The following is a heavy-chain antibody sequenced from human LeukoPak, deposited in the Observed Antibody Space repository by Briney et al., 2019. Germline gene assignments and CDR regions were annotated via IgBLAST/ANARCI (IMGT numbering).Heavy chain of an antibody. CDR1: GFTFSSYA. D-gene: IGHD3-3*01. V-gene: IGHV3-23*01. CDR3: AKNGATIFRVVSWFDP. Sequence: PGGSLRLSCAASGFTFSSYAMSWVRQAPGKGLEWVSAISGSGGSTYYADSVKGRFTISRDNSKNTLYLQMNSLRAEDTAVYYCAKNGATIFRVVSWFDPWGQGTLVTVSS. J-gene: IGHJ5*02. CDR2: ISGSGGST.